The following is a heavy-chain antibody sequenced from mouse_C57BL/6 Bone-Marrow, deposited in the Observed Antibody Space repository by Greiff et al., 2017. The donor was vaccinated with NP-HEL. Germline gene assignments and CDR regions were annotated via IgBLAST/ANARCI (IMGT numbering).Heavy chain of an antibody. CDR3: ARGDGNTRFAY. CDR1: GYTFTDYY. J-gene: IGHJ3*01. D-gene: IGHD2-1*01. Sequence: VQLQQSGPELVKPGASVKISCKASGYTFTDYYMNWVKQSHGKSLEWIGDINPNNGGTSYNQKFNGKATLTVDKSSSTAYMELRSLTSEDSAVYYCARGDGNTRFAYWGQGTLVTVSA. CDR2: INPNNGGT. V-gene: IGHV1-26*01.